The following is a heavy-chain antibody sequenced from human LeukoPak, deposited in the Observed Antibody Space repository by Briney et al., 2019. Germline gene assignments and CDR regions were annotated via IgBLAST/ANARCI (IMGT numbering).Heavy chain of an antibody. CDR1: GGSISSYY. CDR3: ARGGPLSGSYLLYYYYYMDV. Sequence: SETLSLTCTVSGGSISSYYWSWIRQPPGKGLEWIGYIYYSGSTNYNPSLKSRVTISVDTSKNQFSLKLSSVTAADTAVYYCARGGPLSGSYLLYYYYYMDVWGKGTTVTVSS. CDR2: IYYSGST. D-gene: IGHD1-26*01. V-gene: IGHV4-59*01. J-gene: IGHJ6*03.